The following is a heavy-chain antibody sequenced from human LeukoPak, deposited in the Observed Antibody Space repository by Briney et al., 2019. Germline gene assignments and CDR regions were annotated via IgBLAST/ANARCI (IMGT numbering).Heavy chain of an antibody. CDR3: ARVLGYCSSTSCRYYYYYMDV. D-gene: IGHD2-2*01. Sequence: SETLSLTXTVSGGSISRYYWSWIRQPPGKGLEWIGYIYYSGSTNYNPSLKSRVTISVDTSKNQFSLKLSSVTAADTAVYYCARVLGYCSSTSCRYYYYYMDVWGKGTTVTVSS. CDR2: IYYSGST. J-gene: IGHJ6*03. V-gene: IGHV4-59*01. CDR1: GGSISRYY.